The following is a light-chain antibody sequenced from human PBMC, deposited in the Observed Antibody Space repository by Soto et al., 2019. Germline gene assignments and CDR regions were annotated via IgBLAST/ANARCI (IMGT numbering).Light chain of an antibody. CDR1: QRLTSNY. J-gene: IGKJ2*01. CDR3: QQCGSAPST. CDR2: GAS. V-gene: IGKV3-20*01. Sequence: EVVLTQSPGTLSLSPGEGATLFCRATQRLTSNYLAWYQQRPGQAPRLLIYGASSRANGIPDRYRGSGSGTDFALTISSLEPEDFAVYYCQQCGSAPSTFGQGTKLEMK.